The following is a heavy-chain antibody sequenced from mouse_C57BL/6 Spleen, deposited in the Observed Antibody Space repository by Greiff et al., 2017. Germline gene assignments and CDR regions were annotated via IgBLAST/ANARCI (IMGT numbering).Heavy chain of an antibody. CDR1: GYTFTDYE. V-gene: IGHV1-15*01. CDR2: IDPETGGT. Sequence: VQLQQSGAELVRPGASVTLSCKASGYTFTDYEMYWVKQTPVHGLEWIGAIDPETGGTAYNQKFKGKAILTADKSSSTAYMELRSLTSEDSAVYYSTRKGKTFPWFAYWGQGTLVTVSA. J-gene: IGHJ3*01. CDR3: TRKGKTFPWFAY.